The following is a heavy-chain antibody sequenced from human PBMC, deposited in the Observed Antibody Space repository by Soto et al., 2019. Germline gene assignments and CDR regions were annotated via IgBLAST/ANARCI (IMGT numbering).Heavy chain of an antibody. J-gene: IGHJ5*02. V-gene: IGHV1-69*02. D-gene: IGHD2-15*01. CDR2: IIPILGIA. Sequence: SVKVSCKASGGTFSSYTISWVRQAPGQGLEWMGRIIPILGIANYAQKFQGRVTITADKSTSTAYMELSSLRSEDTAVYYCARGYCSGGSCYEGWFDPWGQGTLVTVSS. CDR3: ARGYCSGGSCYEGWFDP. CDR1: GGTFSSYT.